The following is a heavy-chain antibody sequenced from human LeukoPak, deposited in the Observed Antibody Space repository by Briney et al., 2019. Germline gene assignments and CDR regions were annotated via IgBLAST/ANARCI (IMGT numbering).Heavy chain of an antibody. Sequence: ASVKVSCKASGGTFSSYAISWVRQAPGQGLEWMGGIIPIFGTANYAQKFQGRVTITTDESTSTAYMELSSLRSEDTAVYYCARSQPLLWFGELPAPHYYYYMDVWGKGTTVTVSS. V-gene: IGHV1-69*05. D-gene: IGHD3-10*01. J-gene: IGHJ6*03. CDR1: GGTFSSYA. CDR2: IIPIFGTA. CDR3: ARSQPLLWFGELPAPHYYYYMDV.